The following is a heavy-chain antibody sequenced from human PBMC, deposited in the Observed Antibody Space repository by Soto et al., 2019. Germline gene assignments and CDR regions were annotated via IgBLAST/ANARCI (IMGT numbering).Heavy chain of an antibody. CDR3: ATVHQYGSGSYYYDY. CDR1: GGTFSSYT. V-gene: IGHV1-69*02. Sequence: GASVKVSCKASGGTFSSYTISWVRQAPGQGLEWMGRIIPILGIANYAQKFQGRVTITEDKSTDTAYMELSSLRSEDTAVYYCATVHQYGSGSYYYDYWGQGTLVTVSS. J-gene: IGHJ4*02. CDR2: IIPILGIA. D-gene: IGHD3-10*01.